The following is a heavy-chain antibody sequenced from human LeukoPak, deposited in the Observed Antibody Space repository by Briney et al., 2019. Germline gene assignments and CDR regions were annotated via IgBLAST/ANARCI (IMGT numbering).Heavy chain of an antibody. CDR1: GFTFSNNG. D-gene: IGHD3-10*01. CDR3: AKDLAYYYGSGGLDAFDI. J-gene: IGHJ3*02. CDR2: ISYDGSTK. Sequence: GGSLRLSCAASGFTFSNNGMHWVRQAPGKGLEWVAVISYDGSTKYYADSVKGRFTISRDNSKNTLYLQMNSLRAEDTAVYYCAKDLAYYYGSGGLDAFDIWGQGTMVTVSS. V-gene: IGHV3-30*18.